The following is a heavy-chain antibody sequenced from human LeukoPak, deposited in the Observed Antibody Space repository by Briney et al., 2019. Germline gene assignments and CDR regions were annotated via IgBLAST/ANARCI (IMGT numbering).Heavy chain of an antibody. Sequence: ASVKVSCKVSGYTLTELSMHWVRQAPGKGLEWMGGFDPEDGETIYAQKFQGRATMTEDTSTDTAYMELSSLRSEDTAVYYCATESRRGELLLYFDYWGQGTLVTVSS. CDR3: ATESRRGELLLYFDY. V-gene: IGHV1-24*01. CDR2: FDPEDGET. CDR1: GYTLTELS. J-gene: IGHJ4*02. D-gene: IGHD3-10*01.